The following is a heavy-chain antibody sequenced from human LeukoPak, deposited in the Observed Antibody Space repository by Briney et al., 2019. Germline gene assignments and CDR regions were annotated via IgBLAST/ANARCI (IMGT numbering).Heavy chain of an antibody. Sequence: GMSLRLSCAASGFTFSHYGMQWVRQAPGKGLEWVAVISHDGSVTFYADSVKGRFTISRDNSKYTVDLQMYSLRAEDTAVYYCAKEPNSYSSGWYFRHWGQGTLVTVSS. CDR2: ISHDGSVT. J-gene: IGHJ1*01. V-gene: IGHV3-30*18. CDR1: GFTFSHYG. CDR3: AKEPNSYSSGWYFRH. D-gene: IGHD6-25*01.